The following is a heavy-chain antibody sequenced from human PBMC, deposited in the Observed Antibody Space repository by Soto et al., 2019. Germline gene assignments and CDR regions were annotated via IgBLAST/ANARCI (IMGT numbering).Heavy chain of an antibody. V-gene: IGHV4-31*03. Sequence: LSLTCTVSGGSISSPNFYWSWIRQHPGKGLEWIGHIYYNGTTYYNPTLKSRVSISVDTSKNQFSLKLSSVTAADTAVYYCARDALSRDSIWGQGTLVTVSS. CDR3: ARDALSRDSI. J-gene: IGHJ4*02. D-gene: IGHD3-22*01. CDR2: IYYNGTT. CDR1: GGSISSPNFY.